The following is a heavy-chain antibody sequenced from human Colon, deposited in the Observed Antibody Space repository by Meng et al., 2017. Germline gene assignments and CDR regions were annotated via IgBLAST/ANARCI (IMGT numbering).Heavy chain of an antibody. CDR1: GGSISSSNW. D-gene: IGHD6-19*01. CDR2: IYHSGST. V-gene: IGHV4-4*02. Sequence: LEESGPGLGKPSGPLSLTCAVSGGSISSSNWWSWVRQPPGKGLEWIGEIYHSGSTNYNPSLKSRVTISVDKSKNQFSLKLSSVTAADTAVYYCARDSRWLESYYFDYWGQGTLVTVSS. CDR3: ARDSRWLESYYFDY. J-gene: IGHJ4*02.